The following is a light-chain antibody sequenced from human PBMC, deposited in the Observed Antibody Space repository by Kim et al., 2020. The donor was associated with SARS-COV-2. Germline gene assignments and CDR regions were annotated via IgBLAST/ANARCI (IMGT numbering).Light chain of an antibody. Sequence: GQSITMSCTGTRSDVGGYNYVSWYQQHPGKAPKLMVYAVSKRPSGVSNRLSGSKSGNTASLTISGLQAEDEADYYCTSYTSSITWVFGGGTKLTVL. V-gene: IGLV2-14*04. CDR3: TSYTSSITWV. CDR2: AVS. CDR1: RSDVGGYNY. J-gene: IGLJ3*02.